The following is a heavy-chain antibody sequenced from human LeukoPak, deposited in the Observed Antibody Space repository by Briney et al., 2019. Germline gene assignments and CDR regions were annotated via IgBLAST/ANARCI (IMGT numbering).Heavy chain of an antibody. CDR2: IYSSGNT. Sequence: SETLSVTCAVPGGSISSYYWSWIRQPPGKGLEWIGYIYSSGNTNYNPSLTSRVTISVDTSKNQFSLKLSSVTAADTAVYYCARENPILHQRVEYFFDYWGQGTLVTVSS. J-gene: IGHJ4*02. CDR1: GGSISSYY. D-gene: IGHD2-2*01. CDR3: ARENPILHQRVEYFFDY. V-gene: IGHV4-59*01.